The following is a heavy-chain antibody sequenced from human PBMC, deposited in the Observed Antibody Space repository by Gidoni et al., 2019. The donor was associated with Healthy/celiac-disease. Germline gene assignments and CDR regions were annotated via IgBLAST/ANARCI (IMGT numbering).Heavy chain of an antibody. Sequence: QLQLQESGPGLVKPSETLSLTCTVSGGSIRSSSYYWGWIRQPPGKGLEWIGSIYYSGSTYYNPSLKSRVTISVDTSKNQFSLKLSSVTAADTAVYYCARRSIAVAVYIDYWGQGTLVTVSS. V-gene: IGHV4-39*01. CDR2: IYYSGST. D-gene: IGHD6-19*01. CDR1: GGSIRSSSYY. CDR3: ARRSIAVAVYIDY. J-gene: IGHJ4*02.